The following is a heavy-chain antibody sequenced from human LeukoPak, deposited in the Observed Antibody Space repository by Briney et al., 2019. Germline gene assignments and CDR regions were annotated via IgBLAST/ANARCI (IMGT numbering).Heavy chain of an antibody. J-gene: IGHJ4*02. CDR2: IYYSGST. CDR3: ARDGPVTTGANFDY. V-gene: IGHV4-39*07. Sequence: SETLSLTCTVSGGSISSNNYYWGWIRQPPGKGLEWIGSIYYSGSTYYNPSLKSRVTISVDTSKNQFSLKLSSVTAADTAVYYCARDGPVTTGANFDYWGQGTLVTVSS. D-gene: IGHD2-8*02. CDR1: GGSISSNNYY.